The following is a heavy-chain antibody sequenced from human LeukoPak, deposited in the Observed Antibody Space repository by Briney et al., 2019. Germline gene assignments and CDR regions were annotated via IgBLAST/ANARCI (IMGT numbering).Heavy chain of an antibody. CDR3: ATGPSITMVRGVIFDY. V-gene: IGHV1-8*01. Sequence: ASVKVSCKASGYTFTSYDINWVRQATGQGLEWMGWMNPNSGNTGYAQKFQGRVTMTRNTSISTAYMELSSLRSEDTAVYYCATGPSITMVRGVIFDYWGQGTLVTVSS. CDR2: MNPNSGNT. CDR1: GYTFTSYD. J-gene: IGHJ4*02. D-gene: IGHD3-10*01.